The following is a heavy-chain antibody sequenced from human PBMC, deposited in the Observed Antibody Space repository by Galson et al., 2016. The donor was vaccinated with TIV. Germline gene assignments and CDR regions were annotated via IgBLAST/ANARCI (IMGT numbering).Heavy chain of an antibody. J-gene: IGHJ4*02. CDR2: IIPVLGMT. V-gene: IGHV1-69*10. CDR1: GGTFSTYT. CDR3: ARDSSSVTSMACDY. D-gene: IGHD5-18*01. Sequence: QSGAEVKKPGASVKVSCKASGGTFSTYTINWVRQAPGQGLQWLGRIIPVLGMTNYAQRLQGRVTITADRSTSTAYMELSSLRSEDTAVYYCARDSSSVTSMACDYWGQGTLVTVSS.